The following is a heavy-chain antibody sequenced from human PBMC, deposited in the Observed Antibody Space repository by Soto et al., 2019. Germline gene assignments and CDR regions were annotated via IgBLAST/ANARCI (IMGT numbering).Heavy chain of an antibody. CDR1: GGSFSGYY. V-gene: IGHV4-34*01. Sequence: SETLSLTCAVYGGSFSGYYWSWIRQPPGKGLEWIGEINHSGSTNYNPSLKSRVTISVDTSKNQFSLKLSSVTAADTAVYYCARRRSSSSWYLAKGYNWFDPCGQGTLVTVSS. CDR3: ARRRSSSSWYLAKGYNWFDP. D-gene: IGHD6-13*01. CDR2: INHSGST. J-gene: IGHJ5*02.